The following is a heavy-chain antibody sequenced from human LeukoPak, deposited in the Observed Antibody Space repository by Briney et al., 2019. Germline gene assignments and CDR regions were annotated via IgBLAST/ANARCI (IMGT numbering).Heavy chain of an antibody. Sequence: GGSLRLSCAASGFTLSSNYMSWVRQAPGKGLEWVSVIYSGGGTYYSESVKGGFTISRDNSKNTPSLLMKSLRSEDTAVDYCARDPSSGYLSYMEVWGNGTGVTVSS. J-gene: IGHJ6*03. CDR3: ARDPSSGYLSYMEV. V-gene: IGHV3-53*01. CDR1: GFTLSSNY. D-gene: IGHD6-19*01. CDR2: IYSGGGT.